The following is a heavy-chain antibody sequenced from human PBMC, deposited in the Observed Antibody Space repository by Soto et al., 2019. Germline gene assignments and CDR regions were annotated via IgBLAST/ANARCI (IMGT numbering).Heavy chain of an antibody. D-gene: IGHD1-26*01. V-gene: IGHV1-69*01. CDR3: AGGGSSGGWYFDL. J-gene: IGHJ2*01. CDR1: GGSFSSPT. CDR2: VSPIFGTT. Sequence: QVQLVQSGAEVKKPGSSVKVSCKASGGSFSSPTISWVRQAPGQGLEWMGGVSPIFGTTNYAQKFQGRVTSTADASSGTAYRELIILKSEDTAVYYWAGGGSSGGWYFDLWVRGTLVTVSS.